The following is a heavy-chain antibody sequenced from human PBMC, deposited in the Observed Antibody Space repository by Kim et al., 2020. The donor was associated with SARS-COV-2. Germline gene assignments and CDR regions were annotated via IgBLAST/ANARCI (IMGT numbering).Heavy chain of an antibody. CDR3: ARDHYYDSSGYDYFDY. CDR2: IIPILGIA. J-gene: IGHJ4*02. CDR1: GGTFSSYT. V-gene: IGHV1-69*04. D-gene: IGHD3-22*01. Sequence: SVKVSCKASGGTFSSYTISWVRQAPGQGLEWMGRIIPILGIANYAQKFQGRVTITADKSTSTAYMELSSLRSEDTAVYYCARDHYYDSSGYDYFDYWGQGTLVTVSS.